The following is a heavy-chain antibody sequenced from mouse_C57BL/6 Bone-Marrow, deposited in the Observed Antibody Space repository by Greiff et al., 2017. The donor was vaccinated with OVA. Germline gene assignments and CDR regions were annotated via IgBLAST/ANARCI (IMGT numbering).Heavy chain of an antibody. D-gene: IGHD2-4*01. Sequence: EVKLMESGGGLVKPGGSLKLSCAASGFTFSSYAMSWVRQTPEKRLEWVATISDGGSYTYYPDNVKGRFTISRDNAKNNLDLQMSHLKSEDTAMYYCARVGLMAWFAYWGQGTLVTVSA. CDR1: GFTFSSYA. V-gene: IGHV5-4*03. CDR2: ISDGGSYT. CDR3: ARVGLMAWFAY. J-gene: IGHJ3*01.